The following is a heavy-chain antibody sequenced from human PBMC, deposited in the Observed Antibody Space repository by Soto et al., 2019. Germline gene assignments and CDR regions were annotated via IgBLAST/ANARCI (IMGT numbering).Heavy chain of an antibody. D-gene: IGHD4-17*01. J-gene: IGHJ6*02. V-gene: IGHV3-30-3*01. CDR1: GFTFSSYA. Sequence: QVQLVESGGGVVQPGRSLRLSCAASGFTFSSYAMHWVRQAPGKGLEWVAVISYDGSNKYYADSVKGRFTISRDNSKNTLYLQMNSLRAEDTAGYYCARDGGDYGDYEGYYYGMDVWGQGTTVTVSS. CDR2: ISYDGSNK. CDR3: ARDGGDYGDYEGYYYGMDV.